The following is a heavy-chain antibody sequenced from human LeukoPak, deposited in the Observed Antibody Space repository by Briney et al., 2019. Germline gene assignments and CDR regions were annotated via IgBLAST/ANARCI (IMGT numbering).Heavy chain of an antibody. CDR2: INHSGST. D-gene: IGHD1-26*01. V-gene: IGHV4-34*01. J-gene: IGHJ4*02. CDR1: GGSFSGYY. CDR3: ARRGVGATTR. Sequence: SETLSLTYAVYGGSFSGYYWSWIRQPPGKGLEWIGEINHSGSTNYNPSLKSRVTISVDTSKNQFSLKLSSVTAADTAVYYCARRGVGATTRWGQGTLVTVSS.